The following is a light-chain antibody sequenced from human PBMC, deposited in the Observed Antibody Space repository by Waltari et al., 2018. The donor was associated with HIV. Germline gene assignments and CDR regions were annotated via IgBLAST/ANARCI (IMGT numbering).Light chain of an antibody. Sequence: VIWMTQSPSLLSASTGDRVTISCRMSQCISSYLAWYQQKPGKAPELLIYAASTLKSGVPSRFSGSGSGTDFTLTISCLQSEDFATYYCQQYYSFPPTFGGGTKVEIK. CDR1: QCISSY. CDR3: QQYYSFPPT. J-gene: IGKJ4*01. CDR2: AAS. V-gene: IGKV1D-8*01.